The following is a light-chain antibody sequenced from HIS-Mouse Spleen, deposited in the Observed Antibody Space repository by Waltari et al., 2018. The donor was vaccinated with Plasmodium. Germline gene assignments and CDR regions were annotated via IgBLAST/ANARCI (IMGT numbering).Light chain of an antibody. Sequence: DIQMTQSPSSLSASVGDRVPITCRASQSISSYLNWYQQKPGKAPKLLIYAASSLQSGVPSRFSGSGSGTDFTLTINSLQPEDFATYYCQQSYSTPPTFGGGTKVEIK. V-gene: IGKV1-39*01. CDR1: QSISSY. CDR2: AAS. CDR3: QQSYSTPPT. J-gene: IGKJ4*01.